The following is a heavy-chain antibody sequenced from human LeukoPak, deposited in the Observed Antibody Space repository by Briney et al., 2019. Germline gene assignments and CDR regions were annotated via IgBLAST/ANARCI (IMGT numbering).Heavy chain of an antibody. V-gene: IGHV1-2*02. J-gene: IGHJ3*02. Sequence: ASVKVSWKASGGTFSSYAISWVRQAPGQGLEWMGWINPNSGGTNYAQKFQGRVTMTRDKSIRTAYMELSRLTSDDTAVYYCARNIWFGESADAFNIWGQGTMVTVSS. D-gene: IGHD3-10*01. CDR3: ARNIWFGESADAFNI. CDR1: GGTFSSYA. CDR2: INPNSGGT.